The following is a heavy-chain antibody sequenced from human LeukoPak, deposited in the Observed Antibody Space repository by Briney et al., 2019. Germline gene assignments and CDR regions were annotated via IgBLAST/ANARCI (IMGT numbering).Heavy chain of an antibody. CDR1: GGSFSGYY. D-gene: IGHD2-2*01. J-gene: IGHJ6*02. CDR3: ARGRRRGCSSTSCPAVGMDV. Sequence: SETLSLTWAVYGGSFSGYYWSWIRQPPVKGLEWIGEINHSGSTNYNPSLKSRVTISVDTSKNQFSLKLSSVTAADTAVYYCARGRRRGCSSTSCPAVGMDVWGQGTTVTVSS. CDR2: INHSGST. V-gene: IGHV4-34*01.